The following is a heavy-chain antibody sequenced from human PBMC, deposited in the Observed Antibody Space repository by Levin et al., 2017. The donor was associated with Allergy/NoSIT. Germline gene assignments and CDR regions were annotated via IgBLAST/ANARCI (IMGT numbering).Heavy chain of an antibody. J-gene: IGHJ5*02. Sequence: GGSLRLSCAASGFTFSSYGMHWVRQAPGKGLEWVAVISYDGSNKYYADSVKGRFTISRDNSKNTLYLQMNSLRAEDTAVYYCAKDLGPMVRGYNWFDPWGQGTLVTVSS. CDR1: GFTFSSYG. CDR2: ISYDGSNK. V-gene: IGHV3-30*18. CDR3: AKDLGPMVRGYNWFDP. D-gene: IGHD3-10*01.